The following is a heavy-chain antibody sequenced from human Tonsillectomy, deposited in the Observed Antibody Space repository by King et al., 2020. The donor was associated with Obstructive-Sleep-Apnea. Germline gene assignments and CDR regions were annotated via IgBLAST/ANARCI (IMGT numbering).Heavy chain of an antibody. CDR1: GFTFSIYW. D-gene: IGHD3-22*01. Sequence: VQLLESGGGLVQPGGALRLSCAFSGFTFSIYWMSWVRQAPWTGLECVAILRQDGGDKYYVVSVNGRFTIARDKAKNSLYLQMNSLRAEDTAVYYCTRDYDSTGTAGYYGIDYWGQGTLVTVSS. J-gene: IGHJ4*02. V-gene: IGHV3-7*01. CDR2: LRQDGGDK. CDR3: TRDYDSTGTAGYYGIDY.